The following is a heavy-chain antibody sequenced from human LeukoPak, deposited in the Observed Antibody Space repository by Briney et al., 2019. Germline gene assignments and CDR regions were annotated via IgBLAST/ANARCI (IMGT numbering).Heavy chain of an antibody. J-gene: IGHJ4*02. Sequence: GGSLRLSCAASGFTFSSYWMHWVRQAPGKGLEWVSAISGSGGSTYYADSVKGRFTISRDNSKNTLYLQMNSLRAEDTAVYYCAKWGLAAAAPFDYWGQGTLVTVSS. CDR2: ISGSGGST. V-gene: IGHV3-23*01. D-gene: IGHD6-13*01. CDR3: AKWGLAAAAPFDY. CDR1: GFTFSSYW.